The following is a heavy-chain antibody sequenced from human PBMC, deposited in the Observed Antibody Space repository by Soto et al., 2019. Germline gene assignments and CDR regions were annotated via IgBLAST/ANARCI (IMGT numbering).Heavy chain of an antibody. Sequence: QLQLQESGPGLVKHSENLSRTCTVSGDSIRTSAYYWGWIRQPPGKGLEWIGSINYSGKTYYNPSFKSGVTISVDTSKNQFSLRLNSVTAADTSIYDCARHPLRGCGVPSGGQGALVTVSS. CDR2: INYSGKT. V-gene: IGHV4-39*01. D-gene: IGHD2-15*01. J-gene: IGHJ4*02. CDR1: GDSIRTSAYY. CDR3: ARHPLRGCGVPS.